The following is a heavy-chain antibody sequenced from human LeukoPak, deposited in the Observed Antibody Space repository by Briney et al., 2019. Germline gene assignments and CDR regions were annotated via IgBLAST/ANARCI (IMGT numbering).Heavy chain of an antibody. D-gene: IGHD6-19*01. CDR3: ARRIAVAGNFDY. V-gene: IGHV3-74*01. J-gene: IGHJ4*02. CDR2: INSDGSST. CDR1: GFTFSSYW. Sequence: GGSPRLSCAASGFTFSSYWMHWVRQAPGKGLVWVSRINSDGSSTSYADSVKGRFTISRDNAKNTLYLQMNSLRAEDTAVYYCARRIAVAGNFDYWGQGTLVTVSS.